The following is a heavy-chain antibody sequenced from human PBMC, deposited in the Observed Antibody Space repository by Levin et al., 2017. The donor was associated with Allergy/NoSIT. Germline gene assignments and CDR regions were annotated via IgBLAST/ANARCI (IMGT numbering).Heavy chain of an antibody. Sequence: SQTLSLTCTFSGFSLSTQGMRVSWIRQPPGKALEWLARIDWDDSKFYSTSLKTRLTISKDTSKNQVVLTMTNMDPVDTATYYCARLPTGHWGQGTLVTVSS. CDR1: GFSLSTQGMR. D-gene: IGHD1-14*01. J-gene: IGHJ4*02. CDR3: ARLPTGH. CDR2: IDWDDSK. V-gene: IGHV2-70*04.